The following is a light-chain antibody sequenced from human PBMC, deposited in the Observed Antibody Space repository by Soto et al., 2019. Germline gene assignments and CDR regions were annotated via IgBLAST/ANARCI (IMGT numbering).Light chain of an antibody. V-gene: IGKV3-11*01. J-gene: IGKJ5*01. CDR3: QQRSNWPSIT. CDR2: EAS. Sequence: EIVLTQSPATLSLSPGERATLSCRASQSVGNNLAWYQQKPGQAPGLLIYEASTRATGIPARFSGSGSGTDFTLTINSLEPEDFAVYYCQQRSNWPSITFGQGTRLEIK. CDR1: QSVGNN.